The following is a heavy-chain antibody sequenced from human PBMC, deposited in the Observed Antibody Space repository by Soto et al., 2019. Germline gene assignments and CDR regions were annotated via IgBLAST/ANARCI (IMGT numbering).Heavy chain of an antibody. D-gene: IGHD2-2*01. CDR3: AKDLVVVPAASYGSDY. V-gene: IGHV3-23*01. CDR1: GFTFSRYV. Sequence: EVQLLESGGGLVQPGGSLRLSCAASGFTFSRYVMSWVRQAPGKGLEWVSAISGSGGSTYYADSVKGRFTISRDNSKNTLYLQMNSLRAEDTAVYYCAKDLVVVPAASYGSDYWGQGTLVTVSS. J-gene: IGHJ4*02. CDR2: ISGSGGST.